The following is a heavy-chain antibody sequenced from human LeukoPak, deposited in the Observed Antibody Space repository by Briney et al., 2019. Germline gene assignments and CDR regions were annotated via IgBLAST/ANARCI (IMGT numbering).Heavy chain of an antibody. J-gene: IGHJ4*02. CDR3: AKGVAGTPYSYFDY. CDR1: GGSISSYY. Sequence: SETLSLTCTVSGGSISSYYWSWIRQPPGKGLEWIGYIYYSGSINYNPSLKSRVIISVDKSKNQFSLKLTSVTAADTAVYYCAKGVAGTPYSYFDYWGQGTLVTVSS. V-gene: IGHV4-59*01. CDR2: IYYSGSI. D-gene: IGHD6-19*01.